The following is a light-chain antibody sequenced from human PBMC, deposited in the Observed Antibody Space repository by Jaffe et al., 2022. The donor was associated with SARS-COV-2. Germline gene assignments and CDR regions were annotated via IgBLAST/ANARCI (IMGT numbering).Light chain of an antibody. J-gene: IGLJ1*01. CDR3: AAWDDSLIYV. Sequence: QSVVTQPPSASGTPGQRLTISCSGSSSNIGSNPVNWYQQLPGAAPKLLIYSNDQRPSGVAGRFSGSKSGTSASLAISGLQSEDEADYYCAAWDDSLIYVFGTGTKVTVL. V-gene: IGLV1-44*01. CDR1: SSNIGSNP. CDR2: SND.